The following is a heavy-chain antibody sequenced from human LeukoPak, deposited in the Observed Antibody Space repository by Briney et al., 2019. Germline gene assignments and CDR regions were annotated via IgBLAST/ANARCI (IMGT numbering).Heavy chain of an antibody. V-gene: IGHV3-48*01. J-gene: IGHJ4*02. CDR3: ARFRTWGDKAFDY. CDR2: IGTTSGAI. D-gene: IGHD2-21*02. Sequence: GGSLRLSCAASGFTFNAFGMNWVRQAPGKGLEWVSYIGTTSGAIYYADSVKGRFTISRDSAKNSLYLRMNSLRAEDTAVYYCARFRTWGDKAFDYWGQGTLVTVST. CDR1: GFTFNAFG.